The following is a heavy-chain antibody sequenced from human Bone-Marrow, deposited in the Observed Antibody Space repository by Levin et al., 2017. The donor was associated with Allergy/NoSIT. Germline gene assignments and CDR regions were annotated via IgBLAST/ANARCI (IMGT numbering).Heavy chain of an antibody. V-gene: IGHV3-49*03. CDR2: IRSEAYGGTT. J-gene: IGHJ4*02. Sequence: QPGGSLRLSCTVSGFSLGDYGMSWFRQAPGKGLEWVGFIRSEAYGGTTENAASVGGRFTISRDDSKNIAYLEMSRLKTEDTAVYYCSRCTTGNCYLRNFDYWGQGALVTVSS. D-gene: IGHD2-21*01. CDR3: SRCTTGNCYLRNFDY. CDR1: GFSLGDYG.